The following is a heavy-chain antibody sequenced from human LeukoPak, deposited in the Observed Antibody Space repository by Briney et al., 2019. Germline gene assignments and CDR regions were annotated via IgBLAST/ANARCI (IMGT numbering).Heavy chain of an antibody. J-gene: IGHJ6*03. CDR3: ARGRLVATITGYYYYYMDV. CDR1: GYTFTSYY. V-gene: IGHV1-3*03. CDR2: INAGNGNT. Sequence: ASVKVSCKASGYTFTSYYMHWVRQAPGQRLEWMGWINAGNGNTKYSQEFQGRVTITRDTSASTAYMELSSLRSEDMAVYYCARGRLVATITGYYYYYMDVWGKGTTVTVSS. D-gene: IGHD5-12*01.